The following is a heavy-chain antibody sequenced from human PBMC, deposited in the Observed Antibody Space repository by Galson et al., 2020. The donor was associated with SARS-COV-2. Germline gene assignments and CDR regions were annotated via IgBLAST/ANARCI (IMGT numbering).Heavy chain of an antibody. Sequence: SQASETLSLTCAVYGGSFSGYYWTWVRQTPGKGLEWIGEINHSGTTSYNPSLKGRVSISVDTSKNQFSLKVSSVTAADRGVYYCARGARDIKVIVLVITAVACSFDCWGQGTRVTVSS. CDR3: ARGARDIKVIVLVITAVACSFDC. CDR2: INHSGTT. CDR1: GGSFSGYY. D-gene: IGHD3-22*01. V-gene: IGHV4-34*01. J-gene: IGHJ4*02.